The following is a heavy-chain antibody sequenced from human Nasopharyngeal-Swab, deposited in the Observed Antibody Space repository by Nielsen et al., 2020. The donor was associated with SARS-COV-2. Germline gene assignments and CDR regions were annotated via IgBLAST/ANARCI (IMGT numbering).Heavy chain of an antibody. D-gene: IGHD4-23*01. Sequence: WIRQPPGKGLEWVSYISSSSNYIYYADSVKGRFSISRDNAKNSLYLQMNSLRAEDTAVHYCARDSDYGGNELTNWGQGTLVTVSS. J-gene: IGHJ4*02. CDR3: ARDSDYGGNELTN. V-gene: IGHV3-21*01. CDR2: ISSSSNYI.